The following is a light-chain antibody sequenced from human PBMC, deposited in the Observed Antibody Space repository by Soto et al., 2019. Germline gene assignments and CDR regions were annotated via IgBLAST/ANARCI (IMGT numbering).Light chain of an antibody. CDR2: DAS. CDR3: QQYGSSYPWT. J-gene: IGKJ1*01. Sequence: EIVLTQSPGTLSLSPGERATLSVRASQSVSSYLAWYQQKPGQAPRLLIYDASNRATGIPARFSGSGSGTDFTLTISRLEPEDFAVYYCQQYGSSYPWTFGQGTKVDIK. CDR1: QSVSSY. V-gene: IGKV3-20*01.